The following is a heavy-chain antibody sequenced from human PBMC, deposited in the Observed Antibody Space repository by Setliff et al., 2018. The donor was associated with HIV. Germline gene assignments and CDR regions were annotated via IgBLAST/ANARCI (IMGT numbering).Heavy chain of an antibody. CDR2: ISGYNGNT. V-gene: IGHV1-18*01. J-gene: IGHJ3*02. D-gene: IGHD1-1*01. CDR3: ARVTSTGFDI. CDR1: GYTFTSYG. Sequence: GASVKVSCKASGYTFTSYGISWVRQAPGQGLEWMGWISGYNGNTNYAQKLQGRVTMTTNTSTNTAYMELRNLRSDDTAVYYCARVTSTGFDIWGQGTMVTVSS.